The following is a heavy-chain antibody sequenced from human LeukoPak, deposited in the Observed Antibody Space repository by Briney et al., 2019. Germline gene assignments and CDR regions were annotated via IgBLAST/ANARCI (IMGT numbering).Heavy chain of an antibody. CDR3: ASYTWHFVSDY. Sequence: GGSLRLSCAASGFTFSTHYMYWVRHAPGKGLVWVSRINTDGRSTAYADSVKGRFTISRDNAKNTLYLQINSLRADDTAVYYCASYTWHFVSDYWGEGTLVTVPS. CDR1: GFTFSTHY. D-gene: IGHD2-2*02. J-gene: IGHJ4*02. V-gene: IGHV3-74*01. CDR2: INTDGRST.